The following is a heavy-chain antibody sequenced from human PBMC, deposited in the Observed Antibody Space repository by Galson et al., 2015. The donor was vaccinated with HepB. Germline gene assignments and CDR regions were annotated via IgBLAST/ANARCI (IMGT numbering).Heavy chain of an antibody. Sequence: SLRLSCAASGFTFSSYWMSWVRQAPGKGLEWVANIKQDGSEKYYVDSVKGRFTISRDNAKNSLYLQMNSLRAEDTAVYYCARDGILDFWSGYYTPFDYWGQGTLVTVSS. CDR2: IKQDGSEK. J-gene: IGHJ4*02. D-gene: IGHD3-3*01. CDR3: ARDGILDFWSGYYTPFDY. V-gene: IGHV3-7*01. CDR1: GFTFSSYW.